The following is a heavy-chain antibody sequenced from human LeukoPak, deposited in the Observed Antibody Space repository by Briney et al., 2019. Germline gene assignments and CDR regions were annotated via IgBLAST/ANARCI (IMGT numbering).Heavy chain of an antibody. J-gene: IGHJ4*02. CDR2: MNTNGANT. D-gene: IGHD6-6*01. CDR1: GFTFKSNA. V-gene: IGHV3-64*05. Sequence: GGSLRLSCSASGFTFKSNAMRWVRQAPGKGLEYVSSMNTNGANTYYADSVKGRFTISRDNSRNTVYVQMNSLTPEDTAVYYCVKGLDYSSSQMDSWGQGTLVTVSS. CDR3: VKGLDYSSSQMDS.